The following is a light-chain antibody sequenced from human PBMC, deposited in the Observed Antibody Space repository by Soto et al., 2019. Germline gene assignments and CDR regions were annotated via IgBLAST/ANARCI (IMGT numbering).Light chain of an antibody. CDR2: DAS. J-gene: IGKJ1*01. V-gene: IGKV1-5*01. CDR1: QSISSW. Sequence: DIQMTQSPSTLSASVGDRVTITCRSSQSISSWLAWYQQKPGKAPKLPIYDASSLESGVPSRFSGSGSGTEFTLTISSLQPDDFSTYYCQQYNSYSPPWTFGQGTKVDIK. CDR3: QQYNSYSPPWT.